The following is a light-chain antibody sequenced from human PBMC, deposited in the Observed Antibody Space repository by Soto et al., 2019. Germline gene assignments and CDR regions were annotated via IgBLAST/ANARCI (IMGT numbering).Light chain of an antibody. CDR1: QSVSSSY. CDR2: GAS. CDR3: QQYGSSPPR. V-gene: IGKV3-20*01. Sequence: EIVLTQSPGTLSLSPGERATLSCRASQSVSSSYLAWYQQKPGQAPRLLIYGASSRATGIPDRFSGSGSETDFTLTISRLEPEDFAVYYCQQYGSSPPRFGQGTKVEIK. J-gene: IGKJ1*01.